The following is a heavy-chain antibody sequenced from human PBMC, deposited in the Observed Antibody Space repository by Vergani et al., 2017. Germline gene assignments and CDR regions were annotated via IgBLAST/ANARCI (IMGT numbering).Heavy chain of an antibody. Sequence: QLQLQESGSGLVKPSQTLSLTCAVSGGSISSYYWSWIRQPPGKGLEWIGYIYYSGSTNYNPSLKSRVTISVDTSKNQFSLKLSSVTAADTAVYYCASHRQWPPWFDPWGQGTLVTVSS. V-gene: IGHV4-59*01. D-gene: IGHD6-19*01. J-gene: IGHJ5*02. CDR1: GGSISSYY. CDR3: ASHRQWPPWFDP. CDR2: IYYSGST.